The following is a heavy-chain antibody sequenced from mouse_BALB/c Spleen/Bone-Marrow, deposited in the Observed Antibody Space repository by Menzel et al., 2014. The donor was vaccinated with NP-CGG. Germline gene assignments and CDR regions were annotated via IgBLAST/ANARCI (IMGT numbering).Heavy chain of an antibody. CDR1: GFDFSRYW. V-gene: IGHV4-1*02. J-gene: IGHJ3*01. D-gene: IGHD1-2*01. Sequence: EVQLQQSGGGLVQPGGSLKLSCAASGFDFSRYWMSWVRQAPGKGLEWIGEINPDSSTINYTPSLKDKFIISRDNAKNTLYLQMSKVRSEDTALYYCARMHYYGYVAYWGQGTLVTVSA. CDR3: ARMHYYGYVAY. CDR2: INPDSSTI.